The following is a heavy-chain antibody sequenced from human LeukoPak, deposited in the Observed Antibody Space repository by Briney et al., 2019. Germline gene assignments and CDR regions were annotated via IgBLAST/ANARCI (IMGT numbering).Heavy chain of an antibody. V-gene: IGHV3-30*03. CDR3: GSSSGWYDFDY. CDR1: GFSLSRNG. J-gene: IGHJ4*02. Sequence: GGSLRLSCATSGFSLSRNGMHWVRQAPGKGLEWVAVISNDGSNKYYADSVKGQFTISRDNSKNTLYLQMNSLRAEDTAVYYCGSSSGWYDFDYWGQGTLVTVSS. D-gene: IGHD6-19*01. CDR2: ISNDGSNK.